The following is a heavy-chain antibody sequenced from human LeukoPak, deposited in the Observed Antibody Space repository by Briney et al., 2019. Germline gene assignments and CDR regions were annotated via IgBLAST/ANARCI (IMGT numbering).Heavy chain of an antibody. J-gene: IGHJ6*03. D-gene: IGHD3-10*01. CDR2: IIPIFGTA. CDR1: GGTFSSYA. Sequence: GSSVKVSCKASGGTFSSYAISWVRQAPGQGLEWMGGIIPIFGTANYAQKLQGRVTITTDESTSTAYMELSSLRSEDTAVYYCARGNITMVRGVIRNYYYYMDVWGKGTTVTVSS. CDR3: ARGNITMVRGVIRNYYYYMDV. V-gene: IGHV1-69*05.